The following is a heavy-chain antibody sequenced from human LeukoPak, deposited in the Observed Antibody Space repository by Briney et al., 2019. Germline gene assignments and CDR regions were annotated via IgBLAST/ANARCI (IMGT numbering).Heavy chain of an antibody. CDR3: ARRHGSGVYLDV. J-gene: IGHJ6*03. CDR1: GGSMGSYC. CDR2: VYDSGST. V-gene: IGHV4-59*08. Sequence: PSETLSLTCTVAGGSMGSYCWSWIRQAPGKGLEWIGCVYDSGSTNYNPSLKSRVTISVDTSKNQFSLKMTSVTAADTAVYYCARRHGSGVYLDVWGKGTTVTVSS. D-gene: IGHD2-2*03.